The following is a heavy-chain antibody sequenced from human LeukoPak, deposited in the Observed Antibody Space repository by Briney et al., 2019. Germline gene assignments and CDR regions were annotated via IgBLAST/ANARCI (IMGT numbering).Heavy chain of an antibody. D-gene: IGHD6-6*01. CDR2: ISAYNGNT. J-gene: IGHJ6*03. CDR3: ARGIAARFQYCYYMDV. CDR1: VYTFTSYG. V-gene: IGHV1-18*01. Sequence: ASVKVSCQASVYTFTSYGISWVRQAPGQGLEWMGWISAYNGNTNYAQKLQGRVTMTTDTSTSTAYMELRSLRSDDTAVYYCARGIAARFQYCYYMDVWGKGTTVSVSS.